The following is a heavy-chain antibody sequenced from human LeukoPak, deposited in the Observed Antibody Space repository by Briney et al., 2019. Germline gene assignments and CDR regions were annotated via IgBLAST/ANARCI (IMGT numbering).Heavy chain of an antibody. D-gene: IGHD1-26*01. Sequence: SETLSLTCTVSGGSISSSSYYWGWIRQPPGKGLEWIGEINHSGSTNYNPSLKSRVTISVDTSKNQFSLKLSSVIAADTAVYYCARDMSGSYLPGDWGQGTLVTVSS. CDR2: INHSGST. V-gene: IGHV4-39*07. J-gene: IGHJ4*02. CDR1: GGSISSSSYY. CDR3: ARDMSGSYLPGD.